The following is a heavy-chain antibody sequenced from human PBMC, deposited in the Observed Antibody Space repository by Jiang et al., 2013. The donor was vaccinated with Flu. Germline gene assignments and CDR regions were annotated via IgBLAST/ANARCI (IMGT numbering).Heavy chain of an antibody. CDR3: ARSVCSGGSCYKFDY. D-gene: IGHD2-15*01. CDR1: GGSINSDGYY. V-gene: IGHV4-31*03. CDR2: ISKSGST. J-gene: IGHJ4*02. Sequence: GPGLVKASQTLSLTCTISGGSINSDGYYWSWIRQHPGKGLEWIGSISKSGSTDCNPSLKSRGSISEDTSKSHFTLTLRSVTGADTAVYYCARSVCSGGSCYKFDYWGQGILVTVSS.